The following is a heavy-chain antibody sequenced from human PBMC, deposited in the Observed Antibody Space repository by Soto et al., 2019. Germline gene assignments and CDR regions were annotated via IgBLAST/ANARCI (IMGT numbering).Heavy chain of an antibody. Sequence: QVQLVQSGAEVKKPGASVKVSCKASGYIFTAYSMHWVRQAPGQGLEWMGVVNPSGGSTNYAQKFHGRITMTRDTSTSTVYMDRSSLTSEYTAVYYCAREENCSDGICYSEYFQRWGQGTLVTVSS. CDR2: VNPSGGST. CDR1: GYIFTAYS. CDR3: AREENCSDGICYSEYFQR. J-gene: IGHJ1*01. V-gene: IGHV1-46*01. D-gene: IGHD2-15*01.